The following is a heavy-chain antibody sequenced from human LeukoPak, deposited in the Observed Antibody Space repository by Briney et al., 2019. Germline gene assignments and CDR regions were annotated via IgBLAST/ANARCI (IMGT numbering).Heavy chain of an antibody. J-gene: IGHJ6*03. D-gene: IGHD6-13*01. Sequence: SETLSLTCAVYGGSFSGYYWSWIRQPAGKGLEWIGRIYTSGSTNYNPSLKSRVTISVDTSKNQFSLKLSSVTAADTAVYYCARVAAAAWDYYYMDVWGKGTTVTVSS. V-gene: IGHV4-59*10. CDR2: IYTSGST. CDR1: GGSFSGYY. CDR3: ARVAAAAWDYYYMDV.